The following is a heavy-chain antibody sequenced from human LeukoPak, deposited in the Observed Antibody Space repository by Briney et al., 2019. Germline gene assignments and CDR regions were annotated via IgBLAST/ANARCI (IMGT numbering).Heavy chain of an antibody. V-gene: IGHV3-30-3*01. Sequence: GGSLRLSCVASGFNFSPYAVHWVRQAPGKGLEWVAIISNDGTTESYTDSVKGRFTISRDNAKNTLYLQMNSLRAEDTAVYYCARVTMVRGEEYWGQGTLVTVSS. D-gene: IGHD3-10*01. CDR1: GFNFSPYA. J-gene: IGHJ4*02. CDR3: ARVTMVRGEEY. CDR2: ISNDGTTE.